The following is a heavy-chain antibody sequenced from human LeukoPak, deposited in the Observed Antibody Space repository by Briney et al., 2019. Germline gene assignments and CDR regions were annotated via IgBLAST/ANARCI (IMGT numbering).Heavy chain of an antibody. D-gene: IGHD1-26*01. CDR2: ISGRGAPT. Sequence: GGSLRLSCAASGFTFSSYVMSWVRQAPGKGLEWVSTISGRGAPTYYADSVKGRFTVSRDNSKNTLYLQMNSLRAEDTAIYYCARDPYNGGYGASYYYYMDVWGKGTTVTISS. CDR3: ARDPYNGGYGASYYYYMDV. CDR1: GFTFSSYV. J-gene: IGHJ6*03. V-gene: IGHV3-23*01.